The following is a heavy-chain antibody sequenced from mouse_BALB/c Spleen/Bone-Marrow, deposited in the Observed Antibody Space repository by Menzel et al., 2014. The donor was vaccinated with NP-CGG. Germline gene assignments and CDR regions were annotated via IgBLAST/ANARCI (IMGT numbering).Heavy chain of an antibody. CDR1: GYSITSGYY. V-gene: IGHV3-6*02. J-gene: IGHJ4*01. CDR2: ISYDGSN. Sequence: EVQLQESGPGLVKPSQSLSLTCSVTGYSITSGYYWNWIRQFPGNKLEWMGYISYDGSNNYNPSLKNRISNTRDTSKNQFFLKLNSVTTEDTATYYCARETYYYAMDYWGQGTSVTVSS. CDR3: ARETYYYAMDY.